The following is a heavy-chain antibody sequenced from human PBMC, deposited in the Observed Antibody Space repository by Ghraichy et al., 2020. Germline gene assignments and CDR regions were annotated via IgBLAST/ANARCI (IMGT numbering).Heavy chain of an antibody. V-gene: IGHV3-66*01. D-gene: IGHD6-13*01. J-gene: IGHJ4*02. CDR2: IYTGGST. CDR3: ARVPGLGSWYYYFHY. Sequence: VSVIYTGGSTYYADSVKGRFTISRNNSKNTLYLQMNSLRAEDTAVYYCARVPGLGSWYYYFHYWGQG.